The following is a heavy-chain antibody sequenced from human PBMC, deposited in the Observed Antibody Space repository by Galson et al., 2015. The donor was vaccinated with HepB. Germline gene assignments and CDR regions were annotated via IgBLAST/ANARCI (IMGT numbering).Heavy chain of an antibody. CDR1: GFTFDDFA. CDR3: AKSRGSYCYGLDV. V-gene: IGHV3-9*01. J-gene: IGHJ6*02. Sequence: SLRLSCAASGFTFDDFAMHWVRQAPGKGLQWVSGITWNSGTIDYADSVKGRFTISRDNAKNSVYLQMNSLRDEDTALYYCAKSRGSYCYGLDVWGQGTRVTVSS. CDR2: ITWNSGTI. D-gene: IGHD3-10*01.